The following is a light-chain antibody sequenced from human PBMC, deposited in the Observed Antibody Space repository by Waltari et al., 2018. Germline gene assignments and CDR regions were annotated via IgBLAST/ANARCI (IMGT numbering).Light chain of an antibody. Sequence: DIVMTQSPDSLAVSLGERATLNCKSSQSVVYSSNNKNYLAWYQQKTGQPPKLLIYWAFTRESGVPDRFSGSGSGTDFTLTISSLQAEDVAVYYCQQYYNSPLTFGGGTKVEIK. V-gene: IGKV4-1*01. CDR1: QSVVYSSNNKNY. CDR3: QQYYNSPLT. CDR2: WAF. J-gene: IGKJ4*01.